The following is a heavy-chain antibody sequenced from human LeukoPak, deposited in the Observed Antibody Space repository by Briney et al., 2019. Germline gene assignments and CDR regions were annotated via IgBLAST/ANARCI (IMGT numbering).Heavy chain of an antibody. CDR2: INHSGST. Sequence: TSSETLSLTCAVYGGSFSGYYWSWIRQPPGKGLEWIGEINHSGSTNYNPSLKSRVTISVDPPKNQFSLKLSSVTAADTAVYYCARGLVFHRYYMDVWGKGTTVTVSS. D-gene: IGHD2-8*01. V-gene: IGHV4-34*01. CDR3: ARGLVFHRYYMDV. J-gene: IGHJ6*03. CDR1: GGSFSGYY.